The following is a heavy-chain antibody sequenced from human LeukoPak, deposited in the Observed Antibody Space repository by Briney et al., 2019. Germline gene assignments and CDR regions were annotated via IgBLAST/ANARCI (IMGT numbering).Heavy chain of an antibody. Sequence: ASVKVSCKASGYTFTSYYMHWVRQAPGQGLEWMGIINPSGGSTSYAQKFQGRVTMTRGTSISTAYMELSRLRSDDTAVYYCAREGRYYDFWSGYYYGMDVWGQGTTVTVSS. D-gene: IGHD3-3*01. CDR3: AREGRYYDFWSGYYYGMDV. J-gene: IGHJ6*02. V-gene: IGHV1-46*01. CDR1: GYTFTSYY. CDR2: INPSGGST.